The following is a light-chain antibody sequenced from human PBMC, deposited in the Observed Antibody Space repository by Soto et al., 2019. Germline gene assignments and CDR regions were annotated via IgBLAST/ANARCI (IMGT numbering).Light chain of an antibody. V-gene: IGKV3-20*01. J-gene: IGKJ1*01. CDR2: GAS. CDR1: QTVGSSY. Sequence: EVVLMQSPGTLSLSPGERATLSCRASQTVGSSYIAWYQQKPGQTPRLLIYGASSRATGVPDRFSGSGSGTDFTLTISRLEAEDFAVYYCQHYASSWWMFGQGTKVDIK. CDR3: QHYASSWWM.